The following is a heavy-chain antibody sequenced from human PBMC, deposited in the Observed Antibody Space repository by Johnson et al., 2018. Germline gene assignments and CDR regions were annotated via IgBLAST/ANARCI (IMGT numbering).Heavy chain of an antibody. D-gene: IGHD3-22*01. CDR3: ASGYYSTGYHGFFDQ. Sequence: QVQLQESGPGLVKPSETLSLTCTFSGGSLNNYYLTWIRQPPGKGLAWMGYMFYSGSTNDNTSLKSRVTMSLDMPKNQFSLRLSSVTAADTAVYYFASGYYSTGYHGFFDQWGHGTLVTVAS. CDR1: GGSLNNYY. CDR2: MFYSGST. V-gene: IGHV4-59*01. J-gene: IGHJ1*01.